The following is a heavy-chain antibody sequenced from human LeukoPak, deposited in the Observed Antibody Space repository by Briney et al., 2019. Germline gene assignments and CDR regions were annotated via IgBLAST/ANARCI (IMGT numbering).Heavy chain of an antibody. Sequence: PSQTLSLTCTVSGGSISSGDYYWSWIRQPRGKGLEWIGYIYYSGSTYYNPSLKSRVTISVDTSKNQFSLKLSSVTAADTAAYYCASTLGYCSSTSCYSNWFDPWGQGTLVTVSS. CDR2: IYYSGST. V-gene: IGHV4-30-4*08. D-gene: IGHD2-2*01. CDR1: GGSISSGDYY. J-gene: IGHJ5*02. CDR3: ASTLGYCSSTSCYSNWFDP.